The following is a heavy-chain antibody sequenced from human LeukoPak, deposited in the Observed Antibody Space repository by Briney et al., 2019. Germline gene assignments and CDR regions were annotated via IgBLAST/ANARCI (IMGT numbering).Heavy chain of an antibody. V-gene: IGHV3-33*01. D-gene: IGHD3-3*01. CDR3: ARVGYDFWSGENYYGMDV. J-gene: IGHJ6*02. CDR2: IWYDGSNK. CDR1: GFTFSSYG. Sequence: GGSLRLSCAASGFTFSSYGMHWVRQAPGKGLEWVAVIWYDGSNKYYADSVKGRFTISRDNAKNTLYLQMNSLRAEDTAVYYCARVGYDFWSGENYYGMDVWGQGTTVTVSS.